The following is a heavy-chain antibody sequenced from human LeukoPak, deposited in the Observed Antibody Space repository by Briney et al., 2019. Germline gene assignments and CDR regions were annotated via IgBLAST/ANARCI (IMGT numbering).Heavy chain of an antibody. CDR1: GVTLSPYG. CDR3: AKEGTPQVSTWYDL. V-gene: IGHV3-30*18. CDR2: ISYEGGTK. J-gene: IGHJ5*02. D-gene: IGHD3-10*01. Sequence: PGGSLRLSCAGSGVTLSPYGMHWVRQAPGKGLEWVAVISYEGGTKHYADSVKGRFIISRDNPRNTLYLQMNILRTEDTAVYYCAKEGTPQVSTWYDLWGQGTQVIASS.